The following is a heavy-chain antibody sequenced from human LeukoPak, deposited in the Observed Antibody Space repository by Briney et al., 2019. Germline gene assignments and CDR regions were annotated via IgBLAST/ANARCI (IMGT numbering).Heavy chain of an antibody. V-gene: IGHV4-34*01. CDR3: ARGPGYYYDSSGYF. J-gene: IGHJ4*02. CDR1: GGSFSGYY. D-gene: IGHD3-22*01. CDR2: INHSGST. Sequence: PSETLSLTCAVYGGSFSGYYWSWIRQPPGKGLEWIGEINHSGSTNYNPSLKSRVTISVDTSKNQFSLKLSSMTAADTAVYYCARGPGYYYDSSGYFWGQGTLVTVSS.